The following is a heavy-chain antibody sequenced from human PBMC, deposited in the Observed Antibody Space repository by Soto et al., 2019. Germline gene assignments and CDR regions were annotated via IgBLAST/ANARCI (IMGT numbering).Heavy chain of an antibody. CDR1: GYTFTDYA. J-gene: IGHJ4*02. Sequence: ASVKVSCKASGYTFTDYAIHWVRQAPGQGLEWMGWINVGNGNTGYSRKFQGRVTNARDMSESTGYIVVTRITSEDTAIYYCAIGGVQHTPLDHWAQGTRVTVSS. CDR2: INVGNGNT. V-gene: IGHV1-3*01. D-gene: IGHD1-1*01. CDR3: AIGGVQHTPLDH.